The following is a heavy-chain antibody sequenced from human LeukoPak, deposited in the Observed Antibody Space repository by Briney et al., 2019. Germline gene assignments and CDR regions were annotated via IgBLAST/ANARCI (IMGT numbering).Heavy chain of an antibody. V-gene: IGHV4-31*03. CDR2: IYYSGST. CDR3: ARAAGHSGYPYYFDY. D-gene: IGHD3-22*01. CDR1: GGSISSGGYY. J-gene: IGHJ4*02. Sequence: SETLSLTCTVSGGSISSGGYYCSWIRQHPGKGLEWIGYIYYSGSTYYNPSLKSRVTISVDTSKNQFSLKLSSVTAADTAVYYCARAAGHSGYPYYFDYWGQGTLVTVSS.